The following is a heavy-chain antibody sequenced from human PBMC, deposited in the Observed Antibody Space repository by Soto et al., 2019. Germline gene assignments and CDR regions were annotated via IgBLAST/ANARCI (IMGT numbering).Heavy chain of an antibody. J-gene: IGHJ3*02. CDR2: ISAYNGNT. D-gene: IGHD3-3*01. CDR1: GYTFTMYG. Sequence: GSVKVSCKASGYTFTMYGISGVGQSPGQGLEGMGCISAYNGNTNYAQKLQGRVTMTTDTSTSTAYMELRSLRSDDTAVCYCARGDFWSGYPFDIWGQGTMVTVSS. CDR3: ARGDFWSGYPFDI. V-gene: IGHV1-18*04.